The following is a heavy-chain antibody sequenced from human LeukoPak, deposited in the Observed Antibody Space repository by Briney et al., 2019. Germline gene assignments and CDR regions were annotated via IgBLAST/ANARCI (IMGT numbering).Heavy chain of an antibody. D-gene: IGHD6-19*01. Sequence: ASVKVSCKASGYTFTGYYMHWVRQAPGQGLEWMGWINPNSGGTNYARNFQGRVIVTRDTSISTAYMELSRLISDDTAVYYCAREPSYGWSLGYWGQGTLVTVSS. V-gene: IGHV1-2*02. CDR1: GYTFTGYY. J-gene: IGHJ4*02. CDR3: AREPSYGWSLGY. CDR2: INPNSGGT.